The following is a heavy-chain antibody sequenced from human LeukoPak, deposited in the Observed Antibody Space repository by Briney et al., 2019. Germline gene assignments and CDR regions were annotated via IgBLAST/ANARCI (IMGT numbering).Heavy chain of an antibody. D-gene: IGHD6-19*01. V-gene: IGHV4-34*01. CDR1: GGSFSGYY. Sequence: PSETLSLTCAVYGGSFSGYYWSWIRQPPGRGLEWIGEINHSGSTDYNPSLKSRVTISVDTSKNQFSLMLSSVTAADTAVYYCASTRTKYSSGWYYYFDYWGQGTLVTVSS. CDR3: ASTRTKYSSGWYYYFDY. J-gene: IGHJ4*02. CDR2: INHSGST.